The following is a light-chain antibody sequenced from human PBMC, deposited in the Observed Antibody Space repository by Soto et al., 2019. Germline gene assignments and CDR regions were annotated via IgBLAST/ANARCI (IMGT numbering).Light chain of an antibody. V-gene: IGKV1-39*01. CDR2: TAS. CDR3: QQSFNTLPYT. Sequence: DIQMDQSPSSLSASVGDRVTITCRASQSISSYLNWYQQRPGTAPKLLIHTASSLESEVPSRFSGSGSGTHFTLTITSLQPEDLATYYCQQSFNTLPYTLGQGTKLE. J-gene: IGKJ2*01. CDR1: QSISSY.